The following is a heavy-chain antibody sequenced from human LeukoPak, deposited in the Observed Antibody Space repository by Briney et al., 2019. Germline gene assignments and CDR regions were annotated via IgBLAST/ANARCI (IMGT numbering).Heavy chain of an antibody. V-gene: IGHV4-31*03. J-gene: IGHJ6*02. CDR1: SGSISSGGYY. Sequence: SETLSLTCTVSSGSISSGGYYWSWIRQHPGKGLEWIGYIFYGGSTYNPSLKSRVTISVDTSKNQFFLKLSSVTAADTAVYYCARYSGNPSFYGMDVWGQGPRSPSP. CDR3: ARYSGNPSFYGMDV. D-gene: IGHD3-10*01. CDR2: IFYGGST.